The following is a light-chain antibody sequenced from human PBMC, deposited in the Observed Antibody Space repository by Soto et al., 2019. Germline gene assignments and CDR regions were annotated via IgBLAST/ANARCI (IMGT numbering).Light chain of an antibody. Sequence: GGRVTIPCRASQNVNSWVAWYQQKPGKAPKFLIYDASNLESGVPSRFSGRGSGTEFTLTISNLQPDDFATYYCQRYNSNSRTFGQGTKV. CDR3: QRYNSNSRT. J-gene: IGKJ1*01. CDR2: DAS. CDR1: QNVNSW. V-gene: IGKV1-5*01.